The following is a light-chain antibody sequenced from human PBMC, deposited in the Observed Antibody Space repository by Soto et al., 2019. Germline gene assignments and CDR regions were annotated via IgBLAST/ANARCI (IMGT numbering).Light chain of an antibody. Sequence: EIVLTQYPGTLSLSPGERATLSCRARQSVSSSYLAWYQQKPGQAPRLLIYGASSRATGIPDRFSGGGSGTVFTLTISRLEPEDFAVYYCQQYGTSPYTFGQGTKLEI. CDR1: QSVSSSY. CDR3: QQYGTSPYT. J-gene: IGKJ2*01. CDR2: GAS. V-gene: IGKV3-20*01.